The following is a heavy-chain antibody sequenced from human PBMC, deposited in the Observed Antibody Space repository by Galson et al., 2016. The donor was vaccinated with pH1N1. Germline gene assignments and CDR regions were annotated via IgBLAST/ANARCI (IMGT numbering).Heavy chain of an antibody. D-gene: IGHD6-13*01. CDR1: GFTFDNYG. J-gene: IGHJ6*02. CDR2: ITPSGHLT. V-gene: IGHV3-23*01. CDR3: ARAGSSWDTYYYYYGMDV. Sequence: SLRLSCAASGFTFDNYGMSWVRQAPGKGLEWVSAITPSGHLTSDADSVKGRFTISRDNSKNTLYLQMYSLRDEDTAVYYCARAGSSWDTYYYYYGMDVWGQGTTVTVSS.